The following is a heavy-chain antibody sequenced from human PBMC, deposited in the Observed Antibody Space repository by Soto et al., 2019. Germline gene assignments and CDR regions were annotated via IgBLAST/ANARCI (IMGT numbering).Heavy chain of an antibody. D-gene: IGHD6-19*01. CDR1: GYTFTSYD. V-gene: IGHV1-8*01. J-gene: IGHJ4*02. CDR3: VRNDGYSSFDDY. Sequence: ASVKVSCKASGYTFTSYDINWVRQATGQGLEWMGWMNPNSGNTGYAQKFQGRVTMTRNTSISTAYMELSSLRSEDTAVYYCVRNDGYSSFDDYCGQRTLVPVSA. CDR2: MNPNSGNT.